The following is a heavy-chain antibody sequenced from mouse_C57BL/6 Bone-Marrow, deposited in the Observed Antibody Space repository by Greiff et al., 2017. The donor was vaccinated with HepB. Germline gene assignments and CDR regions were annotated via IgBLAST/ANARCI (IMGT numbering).Heavy chain of an antibody. Sequence: VQLQQSGPELVKPGASVKISCKASGYAFSSSWMNWVKQRPGKGLEWIGRIYPGDGDTNYNGKFKGKATLTADKSSSTAYMQLSSLTSEDSAVYFCARETVTTNYNFDYWGQGTTLTVSS. CDR3: ARETVTTNYNFDY. CDR2: IYPGDGDT. J-gene: IGHJ2*01. D-gene: IGHD2-2*01. V-gene: IGHV1-82*01. CDR1: GYAFSSSW.